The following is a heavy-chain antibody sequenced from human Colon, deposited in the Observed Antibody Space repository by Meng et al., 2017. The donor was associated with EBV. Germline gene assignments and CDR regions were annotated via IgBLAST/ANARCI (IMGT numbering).Heavy chain of an antibody. CDR2: IYYSGST. Sequence: QVQVPESGPGLVKPSQTLSLTCTVSGGSISSGDYYWSWIRQPPGKGLEWIGYIYYSGSTYYNPSLKSRVTISVDTSKNQFSLKLSSVTAADTAVYYCARDRGGLGAFDYWGQGTLVTVSS. V-gene: IGHV4-30-4*01. CDR1: GGSISSGDYY. CDR3: ARDRGGLGAFDY. J-gene: IGHJ4*02. D-gene: IGHD5-12*01.